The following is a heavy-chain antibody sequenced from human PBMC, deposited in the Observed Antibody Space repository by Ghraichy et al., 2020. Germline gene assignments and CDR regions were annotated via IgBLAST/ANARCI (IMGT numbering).Heavy chain of an antibody. V-gene: IGHV5-51*01. CDR1: GYSFTSYW. CDR3: ARGYCSGGSCYWGLFFDY. Sequence: GESLNISCKGSGYSFTSYWIGWVRQMPGKGLEWMGIIYPGDSDTRYSPSFQGQVTISADKSISTAYLQWSSLKASDTAMYYCARGYCSGGSCYWGLFFDYWGQGTLVTVSS. D-gene: IGHD2-15*01. J-gene: IGHJ4*02. CDR2: IYPGDSDT.